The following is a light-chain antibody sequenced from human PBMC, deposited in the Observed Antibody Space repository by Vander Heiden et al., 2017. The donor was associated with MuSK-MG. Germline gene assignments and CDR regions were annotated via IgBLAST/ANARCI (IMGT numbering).Light chain of an antibody. CDR3: QQRSTWHT. V-gene: IGKV3-11*01. Sequence: EIVLTQSPATLSLSPGERATLSCRASQSVSSYLAWYQQKPGQAPRLLIYDASNRANGIPDRFSGSGYGTDFTLTSSSREHEDFAVYYWQQRSTWHTFGHGTKVDIK. CDR2: DAS. J-gene: IGKJ3*01. CDR1: QSVSSY.